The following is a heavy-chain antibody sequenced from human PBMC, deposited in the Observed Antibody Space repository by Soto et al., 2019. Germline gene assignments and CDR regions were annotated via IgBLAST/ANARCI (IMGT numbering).Heavy chain of an antibody. CDR3: ARERSAAGTGWFDP. CDR1: GYTFTSYD. J-gene: IGHJ5*02. CDR2: MNPNSGNT. Sequence: QVQLVQSGAEVKKPGASVKVSCKASGYTFTSYDINWVRQATGQGLEWMGWMNPNSGNTGYAQKCQGGVTMTRNTSISTAYMDLSSLRSEDTAVYYCARERSAAGTGWFDPWGQGTLVTVSS. D-gene: IGHD6-13*01. V-gene: IGHV1-8*01.